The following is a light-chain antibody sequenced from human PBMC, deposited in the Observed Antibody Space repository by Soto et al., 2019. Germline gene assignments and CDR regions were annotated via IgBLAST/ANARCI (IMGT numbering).Light chain of an antibody. CDR3: QSSDSSLNV. J-gene: IGLJ1*01. V-gene: IGLV1-40*01. CDR1: SSNIGAGYD. CDR2: GNS. Sequence: QSVLTQPPSVSGAPGQRVTISCTGSSSNIGAGYDVHWYQQLPGTAPKLLIYGNSNRPSGVPDRFSGSKSGTSASLAIPGLQAEDEADYYCQSSDSSLNVFGTGTKVTVL.